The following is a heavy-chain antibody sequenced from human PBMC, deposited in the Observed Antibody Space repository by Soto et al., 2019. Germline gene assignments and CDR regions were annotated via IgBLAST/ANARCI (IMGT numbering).Heavy chain of an antibody. CDR1: KFTLSNSA. J-gene: IGHJ4*02. D-gene: IGHD1-26*01. CDR3: ARGERSVTAPPFDY. V-gene: IGHV3-30-3*01. Sequence: GGSLRLSCAASKFTLSNSALHWVRQAPGKGLEWVADISYDGSNKYYADSVKGRFTISRDNSSKTLYLQMNSLRTEDTALYYCARGERSVTAPPFDYWGQGTLVTVSS. CDR2: ISYDGSNK.